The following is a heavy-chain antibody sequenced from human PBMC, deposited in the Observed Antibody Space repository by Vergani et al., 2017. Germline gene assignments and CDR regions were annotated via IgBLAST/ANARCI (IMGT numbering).Heavy chain of an antibody. Sequence: VQLEESGGGVVQPGRSLRLSCAGSGFTLSSHAMHWVRQAPGKGLEWVSYISSSSSTIYYADSVKGRFTISRDNAKNSLYLQMNSLRAEDTAVYYCARDPDGDYYYYGMDVWGQGP. D-gene: IGHD4-17*01. J-gene: IGHJ6*02. V-gene: IGHV3-48*01. CDR2: ISSSSSTI. CDR3: ARDPDGDYYYYGMDV. CDR1: GFTLSSHA.